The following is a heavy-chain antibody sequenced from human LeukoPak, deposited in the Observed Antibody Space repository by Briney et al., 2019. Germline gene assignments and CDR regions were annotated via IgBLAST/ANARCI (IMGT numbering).Heavy chain of an antibody. CDR3: ARRPSKSPLRD. Sequence: SETLSLTYAVYGGSFSGYYWSWIRQPPGKGLEWIGEINHSGSTNYNLSLKSRVTISVDTSKNQFSLKLSSVTAADTAVYYCARRPSKSPLRDWGQGTLVTVSS. D-gene: IGHD3-10*01. J-gene: IGHJ4*02. V-gene: IGHV4-34*01. CDR1: GGSFSGYY. CDR2: INHSGST.